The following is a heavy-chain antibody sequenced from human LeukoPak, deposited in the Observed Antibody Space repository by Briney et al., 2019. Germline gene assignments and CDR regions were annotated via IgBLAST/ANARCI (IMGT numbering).Heavy chain of an antibody. J-gene: IGHJ4*02. CDR1: GGTFSSYA. CDR3: ARAPYYDSSGFVLVY. Sequence: ASVKVSCKASGGTFSSYAISWVRQAPGQGLEWMGIINPSGGSTSYAQKFQGRVTMTRDTSTSTVYMELSSLRSEDTAVYYCARAPYYDSSGFVLVYWGQGTLVTVSS. V-gene: IGHV1-46*01. CDR2: INPSGGST. D-gene: IGHD3-22*01.